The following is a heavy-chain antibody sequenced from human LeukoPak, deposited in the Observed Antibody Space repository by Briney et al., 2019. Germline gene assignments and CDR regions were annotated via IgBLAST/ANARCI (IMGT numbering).Heavy chain of an antibody. CDR1: GFTFSSYW. Sequence: GGSLRLSCAASGFTFSSYWMSWVRQAPGKGLEWVAVISDDGSKKYHADSVKGRFTISRDNSENTLYLQMKSLRHEDTAVYYCARDWSAAVYAPFDYWGQGTLVTVSS. CDR3: ARDWSAAVYAPFDY. V-gene: IGHV3-30*03. J-gene: IGHJ4*02. D-gene: IGHD5/OR15-5a*01. CDR2: ISDDGSKK.